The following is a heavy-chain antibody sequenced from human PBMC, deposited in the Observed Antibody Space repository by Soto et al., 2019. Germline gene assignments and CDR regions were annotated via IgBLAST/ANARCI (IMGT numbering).Heavy chain of an antibody. V-gene: IGHV3-48*02. Sequence: EVQLVESGGGLVQPGGSLRLSCAASGFTFSTYSMNWVRQAPGKGLEWISYISGTSSTIYYADSVKGRFTISRDNAKNSLYLQMNSLRDEDTAVYYCARGMGYYCSGGSCPEGVFDYWGQGTLGTVSS. J-gene: IGHJ4*02. CDR3: ARGMGYYCSGGSCPEGVFDY. D-gene: IGHD2-15*01. CDR2: ISGTSSTI. CDR1: GFTFSTYS.